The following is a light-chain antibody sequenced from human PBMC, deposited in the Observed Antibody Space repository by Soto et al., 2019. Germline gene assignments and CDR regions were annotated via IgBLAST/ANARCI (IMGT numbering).Light chain of an antibody. J-gene: IGLJ1*01. Sequence: QSALTQPASLSGSPGQSITISCTGTSSDIGAYDYVSWFQQHPGKAPKLMISEVNNRPSGVSNRFSGSKSGNTAYLTISGLQVEDEAEYYCATWDDSLTSYVFATGTKVTVL. V-gene: IGLV2-14*01. CDR3: ATWDDSLTSYV. CDR2: EVN. CDR1: SSDIGAYDY.